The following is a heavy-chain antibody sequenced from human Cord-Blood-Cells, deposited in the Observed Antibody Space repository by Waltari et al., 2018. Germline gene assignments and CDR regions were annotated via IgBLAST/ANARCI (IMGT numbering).Heavy chain of an antibody. CDR1: GGSFSGYY. CDR2: RNHSGNT. D-gene: IGHD2-2*01. CDR3: ARGPGFPYNNCSSTSCYDY. Sequence: QVQLQQWGAGLLKPSETLSLTCAVSGGSFSGYYWSGIRQPPGKGLEWIGKRNHSGNTNSTPALKSRVTISVDTSKNQFSLKLSSVTAADTAVYYCARGPGFPYNNCSSTSCYDYWGQGTLVTVSS. V-gene: IGHV4-34*01. J-gene: IGHJ4*02.